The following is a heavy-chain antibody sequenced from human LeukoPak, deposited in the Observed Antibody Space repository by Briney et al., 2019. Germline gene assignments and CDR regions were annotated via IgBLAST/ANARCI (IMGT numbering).Heavy chain of an antibody. D-gene: IGHD1-26*01. V-gene: IGHV4-30-2*01. CDR3: ARESGSYPAYYFDY. Sequence: KPSQTLSLTCTISGGSISTGGVSWAWIRQPPGEGLQWIGYFFHSGTTNYNPSLESRVTISVDRSKNQFSLRLTSVTAADTAVYYCARESGSYPAYYFDYWGQGTLVTVSS. J-gene: IGHJ4*02. CDR2: FFHSGTT. CDR1: GGSISTGGVS.